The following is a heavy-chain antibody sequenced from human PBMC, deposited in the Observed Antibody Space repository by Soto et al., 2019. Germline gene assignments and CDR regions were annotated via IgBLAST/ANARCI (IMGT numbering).Heavy chain of an antibody. J-gene: IGHJ6*02. CDR2: IWYDGSNK. CDR1: GFTFSSYG. D-gene: IGHD5-18*01. Sequence: QVQLVESGGGVVQPGRSLRLSCAASGFTFSSYGMHWVRQASGKGLEWVAVIWYDGSNKYYTDSVKGRFTISRDNSKSTLYLQMNSLRAEDTAVYYCARDHHTAMVQDVWGQGTTVTVSS. CDR3: ARDHHTAMVQDV. V-gene: IGHV3-33*01.